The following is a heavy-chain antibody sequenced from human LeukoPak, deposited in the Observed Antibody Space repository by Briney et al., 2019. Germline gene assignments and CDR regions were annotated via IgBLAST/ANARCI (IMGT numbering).Heavy chain of an antibody. V-gene: IGHV4-61*01. CDR3: ARFRVYVDTAMVRRVNWFDP. Sequence: PSETLSLTCTVSGGSVSSGSYYWSWIRQPPRKGLEWIGYIYYSGSTNYNPSLKSRVTISVDTSKNQFSLKLSSVTAADTAVYYCARFRVYVDTAMVRRVNWFDPWGQGTLVTVSS. CDR1: GGSVSSGSYY. CDR2: IYYSGST. J-gene: IGHJ5*02. D-gene: IGHD5-18*01.